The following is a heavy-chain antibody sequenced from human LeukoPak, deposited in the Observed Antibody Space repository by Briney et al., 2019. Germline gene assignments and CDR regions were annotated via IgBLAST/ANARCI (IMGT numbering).Heavy chain of an antibody. V-gene: IGHV3-30*02. CDR3: AKDRGATFWYYYGSGSSET. Sequence: GGSLRLSCAASGFTFSSYGMHWVRQAPGKGLEWVAFIRYDGSNKYYADSVKGRFTISRDNSKNTLYLQMNSLRAEDTAVYYCAKDRGATFWYYYGSGSSETWGQGTLVTVSS. CDR1: GFTFSSYG. D-gene: IGHD3-10*01. J-gene: IGHJ4*02. CDR2: IRYDGSNK.